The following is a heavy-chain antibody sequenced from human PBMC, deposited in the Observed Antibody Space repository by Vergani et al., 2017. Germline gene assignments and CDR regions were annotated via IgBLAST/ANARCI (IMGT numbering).Heavy chain of an antibody. CDR3: ARPPDGSSTSCLAEYFQH. CDR2: IYYSGST. Sequence: QLQLQESGPGLVKPSETLSLTCTVSGGSISSSSYYWGWIRQPQGKGLEWIGSIYYSGSTYYNPSLKSRVTISVDTSKNPFSLKLSSVTAVDTAVYYCARPPDGSSTSCLAEYFQHWGQGTLVTVSS. J-gene: IGHJ1*01. CDR1: GGSISSSSYY. V-gene: IGHV4-39*01. D-gene: IGHD2-2*01.